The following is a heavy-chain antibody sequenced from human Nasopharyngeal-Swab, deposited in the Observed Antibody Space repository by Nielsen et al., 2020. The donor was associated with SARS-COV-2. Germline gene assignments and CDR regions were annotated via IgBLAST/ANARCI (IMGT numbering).Heavy chain of an antibody. D-gene: IGHD3-3*01. J-gene: IGHJ4*02. CDR1: GGSISSSSYY. Sequence: SETLSLTCTVSGGSISSSSYYWGWIRQPPGKGLEWIGSIYYSGSTYYNPSLKSRVTISVDTSKNQFSPKLSSVTAADTAVYYCARLTADVLRFFRPYYFDYWGQGTLVTVSS. CDR3: ARLTADVLRFFRPYYFDY. CDR2: IYYSGST. V-gene: IGHV4-39*01.